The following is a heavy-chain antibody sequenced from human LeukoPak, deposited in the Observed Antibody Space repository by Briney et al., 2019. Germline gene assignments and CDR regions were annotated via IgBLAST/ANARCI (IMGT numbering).Heavy chain of an antibody. V-gene: IGHV1-2*02. CDR2: INPNSGGT. CDR1: GYTFTGYY. CDR3: ARDRWQQLDWFDP. J-gene: IGHJ5*02. Sequence: ASVKVSCKASGYTFTGYYMHWVRQAPGQGLEWMGWINPNSGGTNYAQKFQGGVTMTRDTSISTAYMELRRLRSDDTAVYYCARDRWQQLDWFDPWGQGTLVTVSS. D-gene: IGHD6-13*01.